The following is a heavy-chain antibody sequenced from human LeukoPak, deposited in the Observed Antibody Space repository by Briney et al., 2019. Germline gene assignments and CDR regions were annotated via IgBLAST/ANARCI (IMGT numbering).Heavy chain of an antibody. J-gene: IGHJ4*02. V-gene: IGHV3-23*01. D-gene: IGHD6-19*01. CDR3: AKDHPTYSSGWGPFDY. CDR1: GFTFSSYA. CDR2: TSGSGGST. Sequence: GGSLRLSCAASGFTFSSYAMSWVRQAPGKGLEWVSGTSGSGGSTYYADSVKGRLTISRDNSKNTLYLQMNSLRAEDTAVYYCAKDHPTYSSGWGPFDYWGQGTLVTVSS.